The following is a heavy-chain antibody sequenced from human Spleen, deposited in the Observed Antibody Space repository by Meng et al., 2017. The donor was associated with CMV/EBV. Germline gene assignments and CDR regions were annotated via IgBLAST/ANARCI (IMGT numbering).Heavy chain of an antibody. D-gene: IGHD4-23*01. CDR3: AGDYGGNSGL. J-gene: IGHJ4*02. V-gene: IGHV4-59*01. Sequence: SETLSLTCTVSGSSISSYYWSWIRQPPGKGLEWIGYIYYSGSTNYNPSLKSRVTISVDTSKNQFSLKLSSVTAADTAVYYCAGDYGGNSGLWGQGTLVTVSS. CDR1: GSSISSYY. CDR2: IYYSGST.